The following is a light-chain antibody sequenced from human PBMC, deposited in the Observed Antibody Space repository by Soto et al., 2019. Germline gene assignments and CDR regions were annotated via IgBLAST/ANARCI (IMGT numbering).Light chain of an antibody. CDR1: QSVSSSY. V-gene: IGKV3-20*01. J-gene: IGKJ3*01. CDR2: GAS. Sequence: EIVLTQSPGTLSLSPGERDTLSCRASQSVSSSYLAWYQQKPGQAPRLLIYGASSRATGIPDRFSGSGSGTDFTLTISRLEPEDFAVYYCQQYGSSRIFTFGPGTKVDIK. CDR3: QQYGSSRIFT.